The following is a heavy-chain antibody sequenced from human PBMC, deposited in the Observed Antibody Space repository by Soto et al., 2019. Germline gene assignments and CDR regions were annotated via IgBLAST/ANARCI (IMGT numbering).Heavy chain of an antibody. D-gene: IGHD2-2*01. CDR2: ISSSSSYI. CDR3: AREEYQLLCYDY. V-gene: IGHV3-21*01. Sequence: PGGSLRLSCAASGFTFSSYSMNWVRQAPGKGLEWVSSISSSSSYIYYADSVKGRFTISRDNAKNSLYLQMNSLRAEDTAVYYCAREEYQLLCYDYWGQGTLVTVSS. CDR1: GFTFSSYS. J-gene: IGHJ4*02.